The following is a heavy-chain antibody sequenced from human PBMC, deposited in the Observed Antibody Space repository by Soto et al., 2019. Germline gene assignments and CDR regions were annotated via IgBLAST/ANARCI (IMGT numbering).Heavy chain of an antibody. CDR1: GDSYSISTYS. CDR2: IYQIGVT. D-gene: IGHD2-2*01. J-gene: IGHJ5*02. CDR3: AGMPDTIGLRFDP. V-gene: IGHV4-30-2*01. Sequence: KASETLSLTCNMSGDSYSISTYSWSWIRQPPGKALQWIGFIYQIGVTSYNPSLASRVSISLDRSNKQCSLKLKSVTAADTAVYFCAGMPDTIGLRFDPSGPGTLVTVSS.